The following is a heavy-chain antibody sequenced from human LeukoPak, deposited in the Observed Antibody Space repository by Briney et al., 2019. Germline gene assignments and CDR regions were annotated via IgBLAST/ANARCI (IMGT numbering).Heavy chain of an antibody. Sequence: PGGSLRLSCAASGFTSSDFAIHWVRQAPGEGLEWVSVISYDGNNKYYSDSVKGRFTISRDNSKNTVYLQMNSLRAEDTAVYYCARVGRGYTYKVFYFDYWGQGTLVTVSS. V-gene: IGHV3-30*04. CDR2: ISYDGNNK. D-gene: IGHD5-18*01. CDR3: ARVGRGYTYKVFYFDY. CDR1: GFTSSDFA. J-gene: IGHJ4*02.